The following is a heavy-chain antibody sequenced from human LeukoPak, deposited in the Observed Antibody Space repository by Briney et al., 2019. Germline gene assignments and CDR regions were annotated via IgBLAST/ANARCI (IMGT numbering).Heavy chain of an antibody. CDR1: GFTFSSYW. J-gene: IGHJ6*03. CDR3: ARNSGYDDYYYYYMDV. Sequence: GGPLRLSCAASGFTFSSYWMSWVRQAPGKGLEWVANIKQDGSEKYYVDSVKGRFTISRDNAKNSLYLQMNSLRAEDTAVYYCARNSGYDDYYYYYMDVWGKGTTVTVSS. D-gene: IGHD5-12*01. V-gene: IGHV3-7*01. CDR2: IKQDGSEK.